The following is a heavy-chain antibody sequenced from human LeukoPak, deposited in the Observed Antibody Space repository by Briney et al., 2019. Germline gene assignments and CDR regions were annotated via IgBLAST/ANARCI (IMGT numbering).Heavy chain of an antibody. D-gene: IGHD3-10*01. Sequence: GGSLRLSCAASGCTFSSYAMSWVRQAPGKGLKWVSAISGSGGSTYYADSVKGRFTISRDNAKNSLYLQMNSLRAEDTALYYCAKGMYYYGSGSYYAGVDYWGQGTLVTVSS. CDR1: GCTFSSYA. CDR3: AKGMYYYGSGSYYAGVDY. V-gene: IGHV3-23*01. CDR2: ISGSGGST. J-gene: IGHJ4*02.